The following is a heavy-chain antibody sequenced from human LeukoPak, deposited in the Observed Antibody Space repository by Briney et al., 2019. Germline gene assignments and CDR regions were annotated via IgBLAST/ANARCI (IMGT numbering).Heavy chain of an antibody. V-gene: IGHV4-39*01. Sequence: SETLSLTCTVSGGSISSSSYYWGWIRQPPGKGLEWIGSIYYSGSTYYDPSLKSRVTISVDTSKNQFSLKLSSVTAADTAVYYCARQEWLLYYYGMDVWGQGTTVTVSS. J-gene: IGHJ6*02. D-gene: IGHD3-3*01. CDR2: IYYSGST. CDR3: ARQEWLLYYYGMDV. CDR1: GGSISSSSYY.